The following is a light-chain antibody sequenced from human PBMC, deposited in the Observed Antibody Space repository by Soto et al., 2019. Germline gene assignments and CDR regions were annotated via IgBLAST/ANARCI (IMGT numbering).Light chain of an antibody. CDR3: QQYNSYPWT. J-gene: IGKJ1*01. V-gene: IGKV1-5*03. CDR1: QSISSW. CDR2: KAS. Sequence: DIQMTQSPSTLSASVGDRVTITCRASQSISSWLAWYQQKPGKAPKHLIYKASSLESGVPSRLSGSGSGTEFTLTISSLQPDDFATYYCQQYNSYPWTFGQGTKVEIK.